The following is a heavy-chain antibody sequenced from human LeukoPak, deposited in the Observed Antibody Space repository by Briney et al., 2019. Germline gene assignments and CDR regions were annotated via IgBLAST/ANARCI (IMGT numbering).Heavy chain of an antibody. CDR2: ISAYNGNT. J-gene: IGHJ3*02. CDR1: GYTFTSYG. D-gene: IGHD3-10*01. V-gene: IGHV1-18*01. Sequence: GASVKVSCKASGYTFTSYGISWVRQAPGQGLEWMGWISAYNGNTNYAQKLQDRVTMTTDTSTSTVYMELRSLRSDDTAVYYCARDGPYYGSGRGSAFDIWGQGTMVTVSS. CDR3: ARDGPYYGSGRGSAFDI.